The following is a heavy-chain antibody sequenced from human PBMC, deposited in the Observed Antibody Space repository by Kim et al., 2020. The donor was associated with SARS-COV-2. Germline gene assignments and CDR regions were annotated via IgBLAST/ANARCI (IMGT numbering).Heavy chain of an antibody. D-gene: IGHD1-26*01. Sequence: SVKVRFNIARDSSKNTLYLEMNRLRAEDTAVYYCARLRYSGSSGFYGMDVWGQGTTVTVSS. V-gene: IGHV3-66*04. CDR3: ARLRYSGSSGFYGMDV. J-gene: IGHJ6*02.